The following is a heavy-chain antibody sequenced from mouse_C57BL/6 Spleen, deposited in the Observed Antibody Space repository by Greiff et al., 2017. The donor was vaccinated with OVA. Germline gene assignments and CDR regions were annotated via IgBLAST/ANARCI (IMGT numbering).Heavy chain of an antibody. Sequence: VQLQQSGAELVRPGTSVKVSCKASGYAFTNYLIEWVKQRPGQGLEWIGVINPGSGGTNYNEKFKGKATLTADKSSSTAYMQLSSLTSEDSAVYFCARGGLPLDDWGQGTTLTVSS. J-gene: IGHJ2*01. V-gene: IGHV1-54*01. D-gene: IGHD2-2*01. CDR3: ARGGLPLDD. CDR1: GYAFTNYL. CDR2: INPGSGGT.